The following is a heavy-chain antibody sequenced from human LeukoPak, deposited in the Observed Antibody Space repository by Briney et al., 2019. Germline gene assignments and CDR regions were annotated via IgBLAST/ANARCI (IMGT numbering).Heavy chain of an antibody. D-gene: IGHD3-10*01. J-gene: IGHJ3*01. CDR2: LYNSGST. CDR3: ARGGTGAFDL. V-gene: IGHV4-59*01. Sequence: SETLSLTCTGSGTSISYYSWSWIRQPPGKGLEWIGYLYNSGSTNYNPSLKSRVTISVDTSKSQFSLNLTSVTAADTAVYSCARGGTGAFDLWDQGTMVTVSS. CDR1: GTSISYYS.